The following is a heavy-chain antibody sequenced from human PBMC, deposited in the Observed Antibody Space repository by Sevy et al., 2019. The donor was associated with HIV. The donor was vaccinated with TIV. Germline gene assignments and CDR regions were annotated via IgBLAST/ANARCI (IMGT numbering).Heavy chain of an antibody. J-gene: IGHJ6*02. Sequence: GGSLRLSCVASGFTFSGYTMNWVRQAPGEGLSWLSYISSSGDTIYYADSVKGRFTISRDNAKNSVFLQMNNLRDEDTAVYYCARDRKLELRDYYYGMDVWGHGTTVTVS. CDR2: ISSSGDTI. CDR3: ARDRKLELRDYYYGMDV. CDR1: GFTFSGYT. V-gene: IGHV3-48*02. D-gene: IGHD1-7*01.